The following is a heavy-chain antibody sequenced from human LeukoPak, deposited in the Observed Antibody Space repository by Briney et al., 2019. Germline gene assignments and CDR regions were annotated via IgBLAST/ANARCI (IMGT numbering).Heavy chain of an antibody. J-gene: IGHJ6*03. D-gene: IGHD2-15*01. Sequence: GGSLRLSCAASGFTFSSYAMSWVRQAPGKGLEWVSAISGSGGSTYYADSVKGRFTISRDNSKNTLYLQMNSLRAEDTAVYYCAKDPRGGYCSGGSCYSHYYYYMDVWGKGTTVTVSS. CDR3: AKDPRGGYCSGGSCYSHYYYYMDV. CDR2: ISGSGGST. CDR1: GFTFSSYA. V-gene: IGHV3-23*01.